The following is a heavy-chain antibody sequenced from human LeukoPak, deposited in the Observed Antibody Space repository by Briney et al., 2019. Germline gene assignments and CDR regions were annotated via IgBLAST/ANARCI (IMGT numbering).Heavy chain of an antibody. D-gene: IGHD2-2*01. CDR1: GGTFSSYA. CDR3: ARVGEYCSSTSCRPVVDAFDI. V-gene: IGHV1-69*13. J-gene: IGHJ3*02. CDR2: IIPIFGTA. Sequence: ASVKVSCKASGGTFSSYAISWVRQAPGQGLEWMGGIIPIFGTANYAQKFQGRVTITADESTSTAYMELSSLRSEDTAVYYCARVGEYCSSTSCRPVVDAFDIWGQGTMVTVSS.